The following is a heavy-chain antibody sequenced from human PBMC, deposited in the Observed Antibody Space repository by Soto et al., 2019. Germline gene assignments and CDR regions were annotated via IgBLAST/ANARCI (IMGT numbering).Heavy chain of an antibody. J-gene: IGHJ6*02. V-gene: IGHV5-51*01. D-gene: IGHD5-12*01. CDR3: ARGRSGYDYQSYYYYGMDV. CDR2: IYPGDSDT. CDR1: GYSFTSYW. Sequence: GESLKISCKGSGYSFTSYWIGWVRQMPGKGLEWMGIIYPGDSDTRYSPSFQGQVTISADKSTSTAYLQWSSLKASDTAMYYCARGRSGYDYQSYYYYGMDVWGQGTTVTVSS.